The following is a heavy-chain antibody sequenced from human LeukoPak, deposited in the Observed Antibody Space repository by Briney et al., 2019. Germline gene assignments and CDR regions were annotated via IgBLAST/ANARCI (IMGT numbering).Heavy chain of an antibody. D-gene: IGHD4-17*01. J-gene: IGHJ4*02. CDR3: ASWGGEMTTGTNWAY. CDR2: IYYSGST. Sequence: PSETLSLTCTVSGGSISSGGYYWSWIRQQPGKGLERIGYIYYSGSTYYNPSLKSRVTISVDTSKNQFSLKLSSVTAADTAVYYCASWGGEMTTGTNWAYWGQGTLVTVSS. CDR1: GGSISSGGYY. V-gene: IGHV4-31*03.